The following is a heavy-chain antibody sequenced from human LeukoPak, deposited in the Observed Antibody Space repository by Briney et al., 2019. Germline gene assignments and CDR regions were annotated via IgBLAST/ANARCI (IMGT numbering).Heavy chain of an antibody. CDR2: IYYSGNT. CDR3: ATAPGGSYPFYFDH. J-gene: IGHJ4*02. D-gene: IGHD2-15*01. Sequence: SETLSLTCAVSGDSISSYYWSWIRQPPGKGLEWIGYIYYSGNTNYNPSLKSRVTMSVDTSRNRFSLKLTSVTAADTAVYYCATAPGGSYPFYFDHWGQGTLVTISS. V-gene: IGHV4-59*01. CDR1: GDSISSYY.